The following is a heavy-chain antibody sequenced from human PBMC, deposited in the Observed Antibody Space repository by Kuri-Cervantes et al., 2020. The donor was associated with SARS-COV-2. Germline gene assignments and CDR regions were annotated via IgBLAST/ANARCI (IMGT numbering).Heavy chain of an antibody. D-gene: IGHD3-16*01. CDR3: ARVNFMGGPSIGY. V-gene: IGHV3-30*02. Sequence: GESLKISCAASGFTFSSYGMHWVRQAPGKGLEWVAFIRYDGSNKYYADSVKGRFTISRGNSKNTLYLQMNSLRAEDTAVYYCARVNFMGGPSIGYWGQGTLVTVSS. J-gene: IGHJ4*02. CDR1: GFTFSSYG. CDR2: IRYDGSNK.